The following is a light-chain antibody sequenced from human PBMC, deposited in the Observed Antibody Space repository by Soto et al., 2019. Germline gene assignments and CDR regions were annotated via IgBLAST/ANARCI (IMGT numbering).Light chain of an antibody. Sequence: EIVMTQSPATLSVSPGERATLSCRASQTVLTNLAWYQQKPGQAPRLLIYGASTRATAIPARFSGSGSGTEFTLTISSLQSEDFAVYFCQHYNNLPITFGHGTRLEIK. CDR2: GAS. CDR1: QTVLTN. J-gene: IGKJ5*01. V-gene: IGKV3-15*01. CDR3: QHYNNLPIT.